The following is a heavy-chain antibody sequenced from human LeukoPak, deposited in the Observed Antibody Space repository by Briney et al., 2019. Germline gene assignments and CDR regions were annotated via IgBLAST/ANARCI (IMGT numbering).Heavy chain of an antibody. CDR2: ISYDGSNK. Sequence: GGSLSLSCAASGFTFSSYAMHWVRQAPGKGLEWVAVISYDGSNKYYADSVKGRFTISRDNSKNTLYLQMNSLRAEDTAVYYCARGRGFLAGYWGQGTLVTVSS. CDR3: ARGRGFLAGY. D-gene: IGHD6-19*01. V-gene: IGHV3-30-3*01. CDR1: GFTFSSYA. J-gene: IGHJ4*02.